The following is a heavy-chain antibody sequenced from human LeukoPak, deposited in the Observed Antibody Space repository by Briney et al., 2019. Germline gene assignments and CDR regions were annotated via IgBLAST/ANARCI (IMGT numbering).Heavy chain of an antibody. CDR3: AKNTNWNGGFDY. D-gene: IGHD1-1*01. V-gene: IGHV3-23*01. CDR1: GFTFSSYA. CDR2: ISGSGGST. Sequence: QPGGSLRLSCAASGFTFSSYAMSWVRQAPGKGLXXXSAISGSGGSTYYADSVKGRFTISRDNSKNTLYLQMNSLRAEDTAVYYCAKNTNWNGGFDYWGQGTLVTVSS. J-gene: IGHJ4*02.